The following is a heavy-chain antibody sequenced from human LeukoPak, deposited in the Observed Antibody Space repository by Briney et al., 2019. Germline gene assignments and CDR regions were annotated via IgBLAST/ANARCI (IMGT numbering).Heavy chain of an antibody. V-gene: IGHV5-10-1*01. CDR2: IDPSDSYT. CDR1: GYSFTSYW. D-gene: IGHD3-10*01. CDR3: AREGITMVRGVISGFDY. Sequence: GESLKISCKGSGYSFTSYWISWVRQVPGKGLEWMGRIDPSDSYTNYSPSFQGHVTISADKSISTAYLQWSSLKASDTAMYYCAREGITMVRGVISGFDYWGQGTLVTVSS. J-gene: IGHJ4*02.